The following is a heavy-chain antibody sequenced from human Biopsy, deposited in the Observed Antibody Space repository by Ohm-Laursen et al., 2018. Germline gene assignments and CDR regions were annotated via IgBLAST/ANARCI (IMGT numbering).Heavy chain of an antibody. J-gene: IGHJ2*01. Sequence: GSLRLSCSASGFSFSDNYMDWVRQAPGKGLEWVGRIRDKANSYTTDYAASVKGRFTISRDDSKNSLYLQMNSLRAEDTAVYFCARDGKRWDYSTYFSWHFDLWGRGTLVTVSS. CDR3: ARDGKRWDYSTYFSWHFDL. V-gene: IGHV3-72*01. CDR1: GFSFSDNY. CDR2: IRDKANSYTT. D-gene: IGHD4-11*01.